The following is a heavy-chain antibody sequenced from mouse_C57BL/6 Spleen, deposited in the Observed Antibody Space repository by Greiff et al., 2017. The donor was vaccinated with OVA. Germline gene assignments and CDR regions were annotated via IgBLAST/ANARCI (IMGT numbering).Heavy chain of an antibody. CDR1: GYAFSSYW. J-gene: IGHJ2*01. V-gene: IGHV1-80*01. CDR2: IYPGDGDT. CDR3: ARSGYYGSSLSCDY. D-gene: IGHD1-1*01. Sequence: VQLQQSGAELVKPGASVKISCKASGYAFSSYWMNWVKQRPGKGLEWIGQIYPGDGDTNYNGKFKGKATLTADKSSSTAYMQLSSLTSEDSAVYFCARSGYYGSSLSCDYWGQGTTLTVSS.